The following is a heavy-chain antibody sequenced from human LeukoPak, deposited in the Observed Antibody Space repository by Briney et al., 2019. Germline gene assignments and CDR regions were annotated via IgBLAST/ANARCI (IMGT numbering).Heavy chain of an antibody. Sequence: SETLSLTCTVSGYSISSGYYWGWIRPPPGKGLEWIGSIYHSGSTYYNPSLKSRVTISVDTSKNQFSLKLSSVTAADTAVYYCAREGPMVRGVISYYYYYMDVWGKGTTVTVSS. CDR3: AREGPMVRGVISYYYYYMDV. V-gene: IGHV4-38-2*02. J-gene: IGHJ6*03. CDR2: IYHSGST. D-gene: IGHD3-10*01. CDR1: GYSISSGYY.